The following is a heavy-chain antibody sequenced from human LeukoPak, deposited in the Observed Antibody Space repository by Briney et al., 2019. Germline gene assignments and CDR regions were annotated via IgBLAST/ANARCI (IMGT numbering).Heavy chain of an antibody. Sequence: HPGGSLRLTCAASGFTFRSYWMTWVRQAPGKGLEWVANIKYGGSEKYYADSVKGRFTISRDNAKNSLYLQMNSLRAEDTAVYFCAMAEGYSYAFYFVYWGQGTLVTVCS. CDR1: GFTFRSYW. J-gene: IGHJ4*02. V-gene: IGHV3-7*04. CDR3: AMAEGYSYAFYFVY. D-gene: IGHD5-18*01. CDR2: IKYGGSEK.